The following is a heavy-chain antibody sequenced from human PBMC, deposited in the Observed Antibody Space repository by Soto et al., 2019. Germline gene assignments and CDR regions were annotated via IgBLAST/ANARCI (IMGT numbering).Heavy chain of an antibody. Sequence: PGGSLRLSCAASGFPFSIYSMSWVRQSPGKGLEWVSYITSSSSNIYYADSVEGRFTISRDNAKKSLYLQMNSLRDEDTAVYYCARVYYYDIRALFDPWGQGTVVTVSS. CDR2: ITSSSSNI. V-gene: IGHV3-48*02. CDR1: GFPFSIYS. CDR3: ARVYYYDIRALFDP. J-gene: IGHJ5*02. D-gene: IGHD3-22*01.